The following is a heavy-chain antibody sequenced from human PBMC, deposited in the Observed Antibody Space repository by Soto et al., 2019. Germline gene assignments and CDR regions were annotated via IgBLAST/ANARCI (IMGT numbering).Heavy chain of an antibody. CDR1: GYTFTSYD. J-gene: IGHJ4*01. CDR3: ARGRRPPPASHF. Sequence: ASVNVSFKASGYTFTSYDINWVRQATGQGLEWMGWMNPNSGNTGYAQKFQGRVTITRNTSISTAYMELSSLRSEDTAVYYCARGRRPPPASHFSAQRTPDPVSS. V-gene: IGHV1-8*01. CDR2: MNPNSGNT.